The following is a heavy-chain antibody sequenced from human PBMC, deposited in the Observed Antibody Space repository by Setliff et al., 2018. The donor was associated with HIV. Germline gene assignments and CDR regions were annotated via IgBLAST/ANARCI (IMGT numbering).Heavy chain of an antibody. Sequence: GGSLRLSCTDSGFSSNNYWMSWVRQAPGKGLEWAAHINQDGNVKYYVDSVKGRFTISRDNAKTSIYLQMDSLRVEDTAVYYCITDGGLNWGQGTMVTVSS. CDR1: GFSSNNYW. CDR2: INQDGNVK. J-gene: IGHJ3*01. V-gene: IGHV3-7*03. D-gene: IGHD3-10*01. CDR3: ITDGGLN.